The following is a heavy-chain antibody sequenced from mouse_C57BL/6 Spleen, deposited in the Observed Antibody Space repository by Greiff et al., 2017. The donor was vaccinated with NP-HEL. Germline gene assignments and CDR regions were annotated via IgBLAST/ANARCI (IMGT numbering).Heavy chain of an antibody. CDR1: GFSLTSYG. J-gene: IGHJ4*01. Sequence: QVQLKESGPGLVQPSQSLSITCTVSGFSLTSYGVHWVRQSPGKGLEWLGVIWSGGSTDYNAAFISRLSISKDNSKSQVFFKMNSLQADDTAIYYCASAYGSRSDYYAMDYWGQGTSVTVSS. D-gene: IGHD1-1*01. CDR2: IWSGGST. CDR3: ASAYGSRSDYYAMDY. V-gene: IGHV2-2*01.